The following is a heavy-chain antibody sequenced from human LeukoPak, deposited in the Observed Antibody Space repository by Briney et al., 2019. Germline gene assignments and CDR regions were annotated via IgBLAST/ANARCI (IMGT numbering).Heavy chain of an antibody. CDR1: GFTFSSYS. Sequence: GGSLRLSCAASGFTFSSYSMNWVRQAPGKGLEWVSSISSSSYIYYADSVKGRFTISRDNAKNSLYLQMNSLRAEDTAVYYCARGPGTGQDYYYYYMDVWGKGTTVTVSS. D-gene: IGHD3/OR15-3a*01. CDR2: ISSSSYI. J-gene: IGHJ6*03. V-gene: IGHV3-21*01. CDR3: ARGPGTGQDYYYYYMDV.